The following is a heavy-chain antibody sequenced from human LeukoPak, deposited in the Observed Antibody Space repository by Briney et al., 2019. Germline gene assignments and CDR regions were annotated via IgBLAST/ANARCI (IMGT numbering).Heavy chain of an antibody. V-gene: IGHV1-2*02. CDR1: GYTFTGYY. CDR3: ARAYPNSGGSNTFDY. D-gene: IGHD6-19*01. J-gene: IGHJ4*02. CDR2: INPNSGGT. Sequence: GASVKVSCKASGYTFTGYYMHWVRQAPGQGLEWMGWINPNSGGTNYAQKFQGRVTMTRDTSISTAYMELSRLRSDDTAVYYCARAYPNSGGSNTFDYWGQGTLVTVSS.